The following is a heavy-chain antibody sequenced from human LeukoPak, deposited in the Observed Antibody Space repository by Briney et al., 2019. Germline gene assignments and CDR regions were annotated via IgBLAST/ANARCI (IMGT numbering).Heavy chain of an antibody. Sequence: GGSLRLSCAASGFTFSSYGMHWVRQAPGKGLEWVAVISYDGSNKYYADSVKGRFTISRDNSKNTLYLQMNSLRAEDTAVYCCAKRGYALDLDVWGKGTTVTVSS. J-gene: IGHJ6*04. CDR1: GFTFSSYG. D-gene: IGHD2-2*01. CDR3: AKRGYALDLDV. CDR2: ISYDGSNK. V-gene: IGHV3-30*18.